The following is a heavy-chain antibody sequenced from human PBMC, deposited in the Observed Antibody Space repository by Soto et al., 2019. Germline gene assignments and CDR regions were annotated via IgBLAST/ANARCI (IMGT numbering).Heavy chain of an antibody. D-gene: IGHD2-15*01. J-gene: IGHJ4*02. CDR3: VRGCSGGRCLLSS. CDR1: GGSISSYY. Sequence: SETLSLTCTVSGGSISSYYWSWIRQPPGKGLEWIGYIYYSGSTNYNPSLKSRVTISVDTSKNQFSLKLSSVTAADTAVYYCVRGCSGGRCLLSSWVQGTLVT. V-gene: IGHV4-59*01. CDR2: IYYSGST.